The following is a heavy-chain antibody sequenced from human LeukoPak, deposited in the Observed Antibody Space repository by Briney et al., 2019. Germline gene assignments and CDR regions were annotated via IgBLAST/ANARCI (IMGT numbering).Heavy chain of an antibody. J-gene: IGHJ4*02. CDR2: IWSDETNQ. Sequence: GGSLRPSCAASGFTFRHYGFHWVRQAPGKGLDWVAVIWSDETNQFYADSVKGRFTISRDSSQKTVYLEMHSLRTEDTAMYYCAKDAQRGFDYSNSLEYWGPGTLVTVSS. CDR3: AKDAQRGFDYSNSLEY. V-gene: IGHV3-33*06. CDR1: GFTFRHYG. D-gene: IGHD4-11*01.